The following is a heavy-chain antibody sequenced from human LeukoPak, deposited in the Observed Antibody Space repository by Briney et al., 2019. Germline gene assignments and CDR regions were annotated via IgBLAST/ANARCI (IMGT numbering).Heavy chain of an antibody. J-gene: IGHJ4*02. Sequence: ASVKVSCKASGYTFTGYYMHWVRQAPGQGLEWMGWINPNSGGTNYAQKFQGRVTMTRATSISTAYMELSRLRSDDKAVSYCAGAWDFIAVWGYWGQGTLVTVSS. V-gene: IGHV1-2*02. CDR1: GYTFTGYY. D-gene: IGHD6-19*01. CDR2: INPNSGGT. CDR3: AGAWDFIAVWGY.